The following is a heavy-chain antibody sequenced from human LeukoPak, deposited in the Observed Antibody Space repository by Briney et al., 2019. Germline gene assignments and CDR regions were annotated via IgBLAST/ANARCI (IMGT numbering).Heavy chain of an antibody. D-gene: IGHD1-1*01. CDR1: GYSFTTYW. Sequence: GESLTISCKGSGYSFTTYWIAWVPKMHGKGLEWLGIIYTGDSATTYSPSFQGQVTISVDKSISTAYLQWSSLKASDTAIYYCARKVQLVRAYFDYWGQGTLVTVSS. CDR2: IYTGDSAT. J-gene: IGHJ4*02. V-gene: IGHV5-51*01. CDR3: ARKVQLVRAYFDY.